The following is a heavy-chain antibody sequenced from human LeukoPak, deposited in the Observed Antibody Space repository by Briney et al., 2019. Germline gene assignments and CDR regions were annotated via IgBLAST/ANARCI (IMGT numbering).Heavy chain of an antibody. J-gene: IGHJ4*02. V-gene: IGHV4-31*03. CDR1: GGSISSGGYY. Sequence: SETLSLACTVSGGSISSGGYYWSWIRQRPGKGLEWIGYIYYSGSTYYNPSLKSRVTISVDTSKNQFSLKLSSVTAADTAVYYCARGLSDSSSWYPLVYFDYWGQGTLVTVSS. CDR2: IYYSGST. CDR3: ARGLSDSSSWYPLVYFDY. D-gene: IGHD6-13*01.